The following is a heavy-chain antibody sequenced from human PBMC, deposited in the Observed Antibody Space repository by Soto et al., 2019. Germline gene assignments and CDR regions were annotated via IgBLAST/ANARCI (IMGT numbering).Heavy chain of an antibody. CDR3: ARVRLSRGSEPIDY. J-gene: IGHJ4*02. V-gene: IGHV3-33*01. CDR1: GFTFSSYG. Sequence: PGGSLRLSCAASGFTFSSYGMHWVRQAPGKGLEWVAVIWYDGSNKNYADSVKGRFTISRDNPENTLYLQMNSLRAEDTAVYYCARVRLSRGSEPIDYWGQGILVTVSS. D-gene: IGHD3-22*01. CDR2: IWYDGSNK.